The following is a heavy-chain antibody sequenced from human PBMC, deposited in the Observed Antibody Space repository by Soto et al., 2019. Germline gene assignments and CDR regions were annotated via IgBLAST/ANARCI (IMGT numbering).Heavy chain of an antibody. CDR2: IIPILGIA. V-gene: IGHV1-69*02. CDR1: GGTFSSYT. CDR3: ARTHDYGDYVGWFDP. J-gene: IGHJ5*02. Sequence: QVQLVQSGAEVKKPGSSVKVSCKASGGTFSSYTISWVRQAPGQGLEWMGRIIPILGIANYAQKFQGRVTITADKSTSTAYRELSSLRSEDTAVYYWARTHDYGDYVGWFDPWGQGNLVTVSS. D-gene: IGHD4-17*01.